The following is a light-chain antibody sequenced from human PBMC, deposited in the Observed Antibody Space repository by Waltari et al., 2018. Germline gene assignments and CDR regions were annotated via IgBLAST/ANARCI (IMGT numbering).Light chain of an antibody. Sequence: EIVLTQSPATLSMSAGERATLSCRASESVGSKVTWYQQKRGQAPRLLVYDASYRACGIPPRFSGSGSGTDFTLTISSLEPDDFAVYYCQQRSSWPITFGPGTKVDFK. CDR1: ESVGSK. CDR3: QQRSSWPIT. CDR2: DAS. V-gene: IGKV3-11*01. J-gene: IGKJ3*01.